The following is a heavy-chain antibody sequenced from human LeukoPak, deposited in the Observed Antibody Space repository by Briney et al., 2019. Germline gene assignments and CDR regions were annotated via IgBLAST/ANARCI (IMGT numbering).Heavy chain of an antibody. CDR3: ARAGTSVGTTTWAFDY. J-gene: IGHJ4*02. CDR1: GFTVSSNY. Sequence: PGGSLRLSCAASGFTVSSNYMSWVRQAPGKGLEWVSVIYSGGSTYYADSVTGRFTISRDNSKNTLYLQMNSLRAEDTAVYYCARAGTSVGTTTWAFDYWGQGTLVTVSS. CDR2: IYSGGST. V-gene: IGHV3-53*01. D-gene: IGHD1-26*01.